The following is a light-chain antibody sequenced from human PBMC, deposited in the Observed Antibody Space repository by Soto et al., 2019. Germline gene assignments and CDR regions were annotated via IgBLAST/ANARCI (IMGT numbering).Light chain of an antibody. CDR1: SSDVGGYNY. CDR3: CSYAGSYTSPYV. CDR2: DVS. Sequence: QSALTQPRSVSGSPGQSVTISCTGTSSDVGGYNYVSWYQQHPGKAPKLMIYDVSKRPSGVPDRFSGSKSGNTASLTISGLHAEDEADYYCCSYAGSYTSPYVFGTGTKVTVI. J-gene: IGLJ1*01. V-gene: IGLV2-11*01.